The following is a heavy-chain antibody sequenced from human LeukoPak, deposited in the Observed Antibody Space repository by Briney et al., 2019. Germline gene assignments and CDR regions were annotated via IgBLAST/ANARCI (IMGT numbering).Heavy chain of an antibody. CDR3: ARGRGSGWPFDY. Sequence: GGSLTLSCAGSGFTVSSNYMSWVRQAPGKGLEWVSVIYSGGSTYCADSVKGRFTISRDSSKNTLYLQMNSLRAEDTAVYYCARGRGSGWPFDYWGQGTLVTVSS. CDR1: GFTVSSNY. V-gene: IGHV3-66*01. D-gene: IGHD6-19*01. J-gene: IGHJ4*02. CDR2: IYSGGST.